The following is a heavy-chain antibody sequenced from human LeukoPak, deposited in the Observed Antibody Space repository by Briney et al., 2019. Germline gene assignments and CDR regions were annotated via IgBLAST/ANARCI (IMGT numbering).Heavy chain of an antibody. CDR2: INPNSGGT. Sequence: ASVKVSCKASGYTFTGYYMHWVRQAPGQGLEWMGWINPNSGGTNYAQKFQGRVTMTRDTSISTAYMELSRLRSDDTAVYYCARDRRAGDFWSGYLYYMDVWGKGTTVTVSS. V-gene: IGHV1-2*02. CDR3: ARDRRAGDFWSGYLYYMDV. D-gene: IGHD3-3*01. CDR1: GYTFTGYY. J-gene: IGHJ6*03.